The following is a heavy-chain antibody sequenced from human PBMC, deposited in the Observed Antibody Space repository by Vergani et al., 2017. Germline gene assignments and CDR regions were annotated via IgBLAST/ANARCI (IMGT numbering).Heavy chain of an antibody. J-gene: IGHJ4*02. Sequence: EVQLVESGGGLVKPGGSLRLSCAASGFTFSNAWMSWVRQAPGKGLEWVGRIKSKTDGGTTDYAAPVKGRFTISRDDSKNTLYLQMNSLKTEDTAVYYCTKGPKLLWFGGLLSYFYYWGQGTLVTVSS. CDR2: IKSKTDGGTT. V-gene: IGHV3-15*01. D-gene: IGHD3-10*01. CDR1: GFTFSNAW. CDR3: TKGPKLLWFGGLLSYFYY.